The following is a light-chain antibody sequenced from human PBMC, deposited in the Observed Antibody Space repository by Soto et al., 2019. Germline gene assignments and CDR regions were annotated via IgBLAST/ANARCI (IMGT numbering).Light chain of an antibody. V-gene: IGKV1-5*03. CDR3: QQYNSYSWT. CDR2: KTS. J-gene: IGKJ1*01. Sequence: DIQMTQSPSTLSASVGDRVTITCRASQSISSWLAWYQQKPGQAPNLLIYKTSSLESGVPSRFSGSGSGTEFTLTISSLQPDDSATYYCQQYNSYSWTFGQGTKVEIK. CDR1: QSISSW.